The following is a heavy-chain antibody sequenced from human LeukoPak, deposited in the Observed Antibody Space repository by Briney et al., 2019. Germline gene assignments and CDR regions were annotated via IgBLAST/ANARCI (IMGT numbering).Heavy chain of an antibody. CDR1: GYTFTSYY. D-gene: IGHD3-9*01. CDR3: ARDSEPLRYFDWLPYYYYYYGMDV. Sequence: EPSVKVSCKACGYTFTSYYMHWVRQAPRQGLEWMGIINPSGGSTSYAQKFQDRVTMTRDTSTSTVYMELSSLRSEDTAVYYCARDSEPLRYFDWLPYYYYYYGMDVWGQGTTVTVSS. CDR2: INPSGGST. J-gene: IGHJ6*02. V-gene: IGHV1-46*01.